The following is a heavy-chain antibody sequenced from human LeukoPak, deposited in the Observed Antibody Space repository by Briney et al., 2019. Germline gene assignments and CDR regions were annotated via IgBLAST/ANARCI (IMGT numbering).Heavy chain of an antibody. D-gene: IGHD6-13*01. V-gene: IGHV4-59*01. J-gene: IGHJ6*03. Sequence: SETLSLTCTVSGGSISSYYWSWIRQPPGKGLEWIGYIYYSGSTNYNPSLKSRVTISVDTSKNQFSLKLSSVTAADTAVHYCARWSSFYYYMDVWGKGTTVTVSS. CDR2: IYYSGST. CDR1: GGSISSYY. CDR3: ARWSSFYYYMDV.